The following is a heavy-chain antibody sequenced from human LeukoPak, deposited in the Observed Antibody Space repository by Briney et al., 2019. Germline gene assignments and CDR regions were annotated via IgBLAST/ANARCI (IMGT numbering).Heavy chain of an antibody. CDR1: GFTFSSYG. CDR2: ISYDGSNK. Sequence: PGRSLRLSCAASGFTFSSYGMHWVRQAPGKGLEWVAVISYDGSNKYYADSVKGRFTISRDNSKNTLYLQMNSLRAEDTAVYYCAKEVWFGELLYDGDYYYYGMDVWGQGTTVTVSS. J-gene: IGHJ6*02. D-gene: IGHD3-10*01. CDR3: AKEVWFGELLYDGDYYYYGMDV. V-gene: IGHV3-30*18.